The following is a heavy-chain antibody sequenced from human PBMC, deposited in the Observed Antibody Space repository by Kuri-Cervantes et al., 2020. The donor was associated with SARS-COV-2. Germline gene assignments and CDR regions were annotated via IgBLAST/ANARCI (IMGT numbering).Heavy chain of an antibody. CDR2: INHSGST. CDR3: ARGLPGLDAFDI. Sequence: SQTLSLTCAVYGGSFSGYYWSWIRQPPGRGLEWIGEINHSGSTNYNPSLKSRVTMSVDTSKNQFSLKLSSVTAADTAVYYCARGLPGLDAFDIWGQGTMVTVSS. V-gene: IGHV4-34*01. CDR1: GGSFSGYY. J-gene: IGHJ3*02.